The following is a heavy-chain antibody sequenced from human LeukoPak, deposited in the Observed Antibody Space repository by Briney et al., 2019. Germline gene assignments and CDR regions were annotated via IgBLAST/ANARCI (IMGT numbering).Heavy chain of an antibody. CDR3: AKRNSGNYFDD. V-gene: IGHV3-33*06. J-gene: IGHJ4*02. Sequence: GGSLRLSCAASGFTFSNYDMHWVRLAPGKGLEWVAVIWYDGSNKYYADSVKGRFTLSRDNSKNTLYLQMNSLRAEDTAVYYCAKRNSGNYFDDWGQGSLVTVSS. CDR1: GFTFSNYD. CDR2: IWYDGSNK. D-gene: IGHD1-26*01.